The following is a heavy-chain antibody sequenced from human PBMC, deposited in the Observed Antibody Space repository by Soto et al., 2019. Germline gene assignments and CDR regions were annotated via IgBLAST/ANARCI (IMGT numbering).Heavy chain of an antibody. Sequence: EVQLLESGGDLVQPGGSLRLSCAASGFTFSSNAMSWVRQAPGKGLEWVSVISGSGDITYYADSVKGRFTISRDNSKNTLYLQMNSLRAEDTAVYYCAKRGGSSYWGQGTLVTVSS. V-gene: IGHV3-23*01. J-gene: IGHJ4*02. CDR3: AKRGGSSY. CDR2: ISGSGDIT. CDR1: GFTFSSNA. D-gene: IGHD1-26*01.